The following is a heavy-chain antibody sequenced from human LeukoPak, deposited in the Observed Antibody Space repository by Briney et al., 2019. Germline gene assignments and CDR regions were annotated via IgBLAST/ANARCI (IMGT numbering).Heavy chain of an antibody. D-gene: IGHD4-23*01. V-gene: IGHV1-69*04. CDR3: ARAGNGYRGWYYYYGMDV. CDR1: GGTFSSYA. J-gene: IGHJ6*02. CDR2: IIPIFGIA. Sequence: SVKVSCKASGGTFSSYAISWVRQAPGQGLEWMGRIIPIFGIANYAQKFQGRVTITADKSTSTAYMELRSLRSDDTAVYYCARAGNGYRGWYYYYGMDVWGQGTTVTVSS.